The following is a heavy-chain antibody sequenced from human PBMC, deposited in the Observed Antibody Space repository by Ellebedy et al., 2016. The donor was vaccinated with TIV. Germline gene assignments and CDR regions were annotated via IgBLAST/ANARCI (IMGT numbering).Heavy chain of an antibody. V-gene: IGHV3-11*03. Sequence: GESLKISXAASGFTFSDYYMNWIRQAPGKGLEWVSYISGTGRTKHADSVKGRFIVSRDISKNTLYLQMNSLRAEDTAVYFCAGHIYGSYPFDNWGQGTLVTVSS. D-gene: IGHD3-10*01. J-gene: IGHJ4*02. CDR3: AGHIYGSYPFDN. CDR2: ISGTGRT. CDR1: GFTFSDYY.